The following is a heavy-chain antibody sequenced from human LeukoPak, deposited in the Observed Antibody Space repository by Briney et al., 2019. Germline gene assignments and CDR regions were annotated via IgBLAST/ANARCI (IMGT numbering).Heavy chain of an antibody. CDR1: GGSFSGYY. V-gene: IGHV4-34*01. Sequence: SETLSLTCAVYGGSFSGYYWSWIRQPPGKGLEWIGEINHSGSTNYNPSLKSRVTISVDTSKNQFSLKLSSVTAADTAVYYCARGPVGIEVAGRGGQFDYWGQGTLVTVSS. J-gene: IGHJ4*02. D-gene: IGHD6-19*01. CDR3: ARGPVGIEVAGRGGQFDY. CDR2: INHSGST.